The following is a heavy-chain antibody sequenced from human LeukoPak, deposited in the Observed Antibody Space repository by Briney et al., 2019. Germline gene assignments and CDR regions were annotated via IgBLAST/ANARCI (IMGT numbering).Heavy chain of an antibody. V-gene: IGHV3-53*05. Sequence: QSGGSLRLSCAASGSTVSSSYMYWVRQAPGKGLEWVSFFYRGDSTYYAESVRGRFTISRDNSKNTLYLQMNSLRAEDTAVYYCARGPNHVTYWGQGTLVTVSS. J-gene: IGHJ4*02. CDR1: GSTVSSSY. CDR2: FYRGDST. D-gene: IGHD2-21*02. CDR3: ARGPNHVTY.